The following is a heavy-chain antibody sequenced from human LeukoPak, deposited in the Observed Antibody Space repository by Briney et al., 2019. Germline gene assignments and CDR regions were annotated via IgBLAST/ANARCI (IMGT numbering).Heavy chain of an antibody. CDR2: IIPIFGIA. CDR3: ATNVVGATDY. D-gene: IGHD1-26*01. Sequence: SVKVSCKASGGTFSSYAISWVRQAPGQGLEWMGRIIPIFGIANYAQKFLGGVTITADKSTSTAYMELSSLRSEDTAVYYCATNVVGATDYWGQGTLVTVSS. V-gene: IGHV1-69*04. J-gene: IGHJ4*02. CDR1: GGTFSSYA.